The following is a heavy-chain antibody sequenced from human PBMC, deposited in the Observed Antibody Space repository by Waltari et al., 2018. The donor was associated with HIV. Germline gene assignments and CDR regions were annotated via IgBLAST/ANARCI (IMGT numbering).Heavy chain of an antibody. CDR1: GGSISNTNFH. J-gene: IGHJ5*01. CDR2: VYYSGNT. Sequence: LQLHESGPGLVKPSETLSLTCTVSGGSISNTNFHWGWIRQPPGKGLEWIGTVYYSGNTTYKASLKSRVIISVDVSKNQFSLRLRAVSAADTALYYCGRTFEYDRSGYSFDSWGQGILVRVSS. D-gene: IGHD3-22*01. CDR3: GRTFEYDRSGYSFDS. V-gene: IGHV4-39*07.